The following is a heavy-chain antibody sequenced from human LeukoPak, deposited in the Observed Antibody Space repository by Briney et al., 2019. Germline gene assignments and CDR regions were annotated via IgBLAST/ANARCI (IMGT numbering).Heavy chain of an antibody. CDR3: ALFEVVVGSTQDF. D-gene: IGHD2-15*01. J-gene: IGHJ4*02. V-gene: IGHV4-38-2*02. Sequence: SETLSLTCTVSGYSISSGYYWNWIRQPPGKGLEWIAEIHHTGHINYNPSLKSRVTVSEDRSKNQFSLKLTSVTAADTAVYYCALFEVVVGSTQDFWGQGTLVTVSS. CDR2: IHHTGHI. CDR1: GYSISSGYY.